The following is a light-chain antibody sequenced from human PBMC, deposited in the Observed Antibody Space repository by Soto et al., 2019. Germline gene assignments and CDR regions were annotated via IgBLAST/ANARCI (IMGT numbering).Light chain of an antibody. J-gene: IGLJ3*02. Sequence: QPVLTQPPSVSGAPGQRVTISCTGSSSNIGAGYDVHWYQQLPGTAPKLLIYGNSNRPSEVPDRFSGSKSGTSASLAITGLQAADEADYYCQSYDSSLSGSVFGGGTKLTVL. CDR2: GNS. CDR1: SSNIGAGYD. CDR3: QSYDSSLSGSV. V-gene: IGLV1-40*01.